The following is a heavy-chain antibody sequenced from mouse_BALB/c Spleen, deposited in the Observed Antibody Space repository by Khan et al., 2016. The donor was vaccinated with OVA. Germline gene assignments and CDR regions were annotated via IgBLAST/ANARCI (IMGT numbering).Heavy chain of an antibody. V-gene: IGHV2-9*02. CDR2: IWAGGST. J-gene: IGHJ2*01. Sequence: VQLKEPGPGLVAPSQSLSIPCTVSGFLFTSYGVHWVRQPPGTGLEWLGVIWAGGSTNYNSALMSRLSISKDYSKSQVFLKMNSLQTDDTAMYYCARLEDRWGQGTTLTVSS. CDR1: GFLFTSYG. CDR3: ARLEDR.